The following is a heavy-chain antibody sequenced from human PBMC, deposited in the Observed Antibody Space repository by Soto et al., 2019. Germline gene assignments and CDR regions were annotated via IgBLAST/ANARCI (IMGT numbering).Heavy chain of an antibody. CDR1: GGTFSSYA. D-gene: IGHD6-13*01. Sequence: QVQLVQSVAEVKKPGSSVKVSCKASGGTFSSYAISWVRQAPGQGLEWMGGIIPIFGTANYAQKFQGRVTITADESTSTAYMELSSLRSEDTAVYYCASPLRIAALSSYYYGMDVWGQGTTVTVSS. CDR3: ASPLRIAALSSYYYGMDV. CDR2: IIPIFGTA. J-gene: IGHJ6*02. V-gene: IGHV1-69*01.